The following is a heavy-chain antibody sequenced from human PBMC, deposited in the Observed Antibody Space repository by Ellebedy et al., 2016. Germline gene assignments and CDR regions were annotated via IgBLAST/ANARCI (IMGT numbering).Heavy chain of an antibody. J-gene: IGHJ4*02. V-gene: IGHV4-59*01. CDR1: GGSISSYY. CDR2: IYYSGST. Sequence: SETLSLTCTVSGGSISSYYWSWIRQPPGKGLEWIGYIYYSGSTNYNPSLKSRVTISVDTSKNQFSLKLSSVTAADTAVYYCAREASDYFDCWGQGTLVTVSS. CDR3: AREASDYFDC.